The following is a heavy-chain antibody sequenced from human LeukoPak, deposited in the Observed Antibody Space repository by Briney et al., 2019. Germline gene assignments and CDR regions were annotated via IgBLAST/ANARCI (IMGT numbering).Heavy chain of an antibody. CDR3: ARHFGSVAMVQPFDY. CDR2: IYYSGST. J-gene: IGHJ4*02. CDR1: GGSISSYY. V-gene: IGHV4-59*08. D-gene: IGHD3-10*01. Sequence: SETLSLTCTVSGGSISSYYWSWIRQPPGKGLEWIGYIYYSGSTNYNPSLKSRVTISVDTSKNQFSLKLSSVTAADTAVYYCARHFGSVAMVQPFDYWGQGTLVTVSS.